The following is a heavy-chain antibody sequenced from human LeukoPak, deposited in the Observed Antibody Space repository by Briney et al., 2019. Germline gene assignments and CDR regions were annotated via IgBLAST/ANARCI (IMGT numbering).Heavy chain of an antibody. CDR1: GLTFSSYW. J-gene: IGHJ4*02. Sequence: GGSLRLSCAASGLTFSSYWMHWVRQAPGKGLVWVSRINSDGSSTSYADSVKGRFTISRDNAKNSLYLQMNSLRAEDTAVYYCATDTAMAQQGDYWGQGTLVTVSS. CDR3: ATDTAMAQQGDY. V-gene: IGHV3-74*01. CDR2: INSDGSST. D-gene: IGHD5-18*01.